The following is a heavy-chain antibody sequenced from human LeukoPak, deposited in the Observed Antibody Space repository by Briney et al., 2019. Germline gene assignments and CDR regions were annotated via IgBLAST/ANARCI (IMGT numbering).Heavy chain of an antibody. J-gene: IGHJ5*02. CDR3: ARDPTTVTTYQSDFDP. Sequence: GGSLRLSCAASGFTFSDYYMSWIRQAPGKGLEWVSYISSSGSTIYYADSVKGRFTISRDNAKNSLYLQMNSLRAEDTAVYYCARDPTTVTTYQSDFDPWGQGTRSPSPQ. D-gene: IGHD4-17*01. V-gene: IGHV3-11*01. CDR1: GFTFSDYY. CDR2: ISSSGSTI.